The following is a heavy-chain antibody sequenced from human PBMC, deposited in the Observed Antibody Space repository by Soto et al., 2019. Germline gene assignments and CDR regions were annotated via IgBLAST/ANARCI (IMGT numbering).Heavy chain of an antibody. CDR3: ARTTGIEVAFDI. CDR1: GFTFSDYY. J-gene: IGHJ3*02. D-gene: IGHD1-1*01. CDR2: ISSSGSTI. V-gene: IGHV3-11*01. Sequence: GSLRLSCAASGFTFSDYYISWIRQAPGKGLEWVSYISSSGSTIYYADSVKGRFTISRDNAKNSLYLQMNSLRAEDTAVYYCARTTGIEVAFDIWGQGTMVTVSS.